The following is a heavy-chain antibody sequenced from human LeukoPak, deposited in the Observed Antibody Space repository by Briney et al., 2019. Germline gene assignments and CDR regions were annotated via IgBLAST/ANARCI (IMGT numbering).Heavy chain of an antibody. V-gene: IGHV3-74*01. D-gene: IGHD5-18*01. CDR3: ARVRLETRGYRGYYFDY. J-gene: IGHJ4*02. CDR1: GFTFSSYW. CDR2: INSDGSST. Sequence: GGSLRLSCAASGFTFSSYWMHWVRRAPGKGLVWVSRINSDGSSTSYADSVKGRFTISRDNAKNSLYLQMNSLRAEDTAVYYCARVRLETRGYRGYYFDYWGQGTLVTVSS.